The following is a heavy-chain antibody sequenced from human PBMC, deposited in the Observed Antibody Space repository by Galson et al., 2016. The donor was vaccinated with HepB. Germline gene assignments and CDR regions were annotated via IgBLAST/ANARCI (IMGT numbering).Heavy chain of an antibody. CDR1: GYSFSTYY. Sequence: SVKVSCKASGYSFSTYYIHWVRQAPGRGLEWMGRINPNSGDTHYGQKFHGRVTMTRDTSITTVYMEVRRLRSDDTATYYCARDAVGLDFLGQGTLVTVSS. CDR2: INPNSGDT. J-gene: IGHJ4*02. V-gene: IGHV1-2*06. CDR3: ARDAVGLDF. D-gene: IGHD1-26*01.